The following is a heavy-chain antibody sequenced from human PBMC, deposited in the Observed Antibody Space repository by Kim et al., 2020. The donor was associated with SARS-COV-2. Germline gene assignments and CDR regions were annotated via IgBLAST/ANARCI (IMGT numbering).Heavy chain of an antibody. CDR1: GGSISSGSYY. D-gene: IGHD3-10*01. CDR2: IYTSGST. V-gene: IGHV4-61*02. J-gene: IGHJ6*02. CDR3: ARVGPRKSGVAGMVRGAIYYYYGMDV. Sequence: SETLSLTCTVSGGSISSGSYYWSWIRQPAGKGLEWIGRIYTSGSTNYNPSLKSRVTISVDTSKNQFSLKLSSVTAADTAVYYCARVGPRKSGVAGMVRGAIYYYYGMDVWGQGTTVTVSS.